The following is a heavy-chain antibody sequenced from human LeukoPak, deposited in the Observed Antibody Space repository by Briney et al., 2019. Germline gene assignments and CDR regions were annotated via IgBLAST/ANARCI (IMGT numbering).Heavy chain of an antibody. CDR1: GFTFSSYG. Sequence: PGGSLRLSCAASGFTFSSYGMSWVRQAPGKGLEWVSAISGSGGSTYYADSVKGRFTISRDNSKNTLYLQMNSLRAEDTAVYYCARVGLGVGSGRKASGFDPWGQGTVVTVSS. J-gene: IGHJ5*02. D-gene: IGHD3-10*01. V-gene: IGHV3-23*01. CDR3: ARVGLGVGSGRKASGFDP. CDR2: ISGSGGST.